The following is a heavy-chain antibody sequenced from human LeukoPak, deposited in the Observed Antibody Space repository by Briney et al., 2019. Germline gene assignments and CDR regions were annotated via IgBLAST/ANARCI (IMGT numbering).Heavy chain of an antibody. CDR2: IKQDGSEK. V-gene: IGHV3-7*01. Sequence: PGGSLRLSCAGSGFTFSSYWMTWVRQALGKGLEWVANIKQDGSEKYYVDSVKGRFTISRDNAKNSLYLQMNSLRAEDTAVYYCVREARESGGFDYWGQGTLVTVSS. D-gene: IGHD5-24*01. J-gene: IGHJ4*02. CDR3: VREARESGGFDY. CDR1: GFTFSSYW.